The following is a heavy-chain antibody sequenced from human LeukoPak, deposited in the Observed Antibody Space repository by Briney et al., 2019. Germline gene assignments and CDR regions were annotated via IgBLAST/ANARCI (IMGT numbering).Heavy chain of an antibody. V-gene: IGHV4-34*01. CDR1: GFTFSSYA. Sequence: GSLRLSCAASGFTFSSYAMSWVRQPPGKGLEWIGEINHSGSTNYNPSLKSRVTIPVDTSKNQFSLKLSSVTAADTAVYYCARGPTWGQGTLVTVSS. CDR3: ARGPT. CDR2: INHSGST. J-gene: IGHJ5*02.